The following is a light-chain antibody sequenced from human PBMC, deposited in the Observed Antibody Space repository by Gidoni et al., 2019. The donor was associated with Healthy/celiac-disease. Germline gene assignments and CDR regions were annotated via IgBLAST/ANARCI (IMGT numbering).Light chain of an antibody. CDR1: KLGDRY. CDR2: QDT. Sequence: SYELTQPPSVSVSPGQTASITCFGDKLGDRYACWYQQKSGQSPVLIIYQDTKRPSGIPERFSGSNSGNTATLTISGTQTMDEADYYCQAWDNSTLVFGGGTKLTVL. V-gene: IGLV3-1*01. CDR3: QAWDNSTLV. J-gene: IGLJ2*01.